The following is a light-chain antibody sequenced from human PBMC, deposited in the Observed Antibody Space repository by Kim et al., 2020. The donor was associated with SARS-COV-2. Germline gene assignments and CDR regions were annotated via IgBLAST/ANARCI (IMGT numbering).Light chain of an antibody. J-gene: IGLJ2*01. CDR1: SSAVGVYNY. CDR2: EVS. CDR3: SSYAGSNKGV. V-gene: IGLV2-8*01. Sequence: GLAVTISCTGTSSAVGVYNYVSWYQPHPGKAPKLMIYEVSERPSGVPARFSGSKSGNTASLTVSGPQAEDEADYYCSSYAGSNKGVFGGGTQLTVL.